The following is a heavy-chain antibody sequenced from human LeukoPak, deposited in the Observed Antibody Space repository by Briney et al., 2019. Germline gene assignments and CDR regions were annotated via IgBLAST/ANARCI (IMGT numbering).Heavy chain of an antibody. J-gene: IGHJ4*02. D-gene: IGHD3-3*01. V-gene: IGHV4-34*01. CDR2: INHSAST. Sequence: GEINHSASTNYNPSLKSRVTISVDTSKNQFSLKLSSVTAADTAVYYCATLSIWSGYYSDYWGQGTLVTVSS. CDR3: ATLSIWSGYYSDY.